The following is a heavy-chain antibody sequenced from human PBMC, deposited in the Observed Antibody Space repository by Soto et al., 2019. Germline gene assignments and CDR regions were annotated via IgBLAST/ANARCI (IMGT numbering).Heavy chain of an antibody. CDR3: ARSGSSFPFDH. D-gene: IGHD1-26*01. Sequence: QVQLVESGGGVVQPGRSLRLSCEASGFTFRSYAMHWVRQAPGKGLEWVSLISFDGSKKQYADSVKGRFTVSRDNSKSSLSLQMKSLTIQDSAVYYLARSGSSFPFDHWGQGTLVPVSS. J-gene: IGHJ4*02. CDR1: GFTFRSYA. CDR2: ISFDGSKK. V-gene: IGHV3-30*04.